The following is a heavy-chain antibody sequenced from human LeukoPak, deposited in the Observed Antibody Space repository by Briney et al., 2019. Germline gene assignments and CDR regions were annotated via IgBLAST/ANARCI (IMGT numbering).Heavy chain of an antibody. CDR3: TRDRAGTQSWVEFDL. Sequence: GGSLRLTCAASGFSGSSTYMSWVRNAPGKGLEWVSLIYTSGSTFYAVSAMGLFTISRDNSKNTLFLQMNRLRAEDSAVYYCTRDRAGTQSWVEFDLWGQGTLVTVSS. CDR2: IYTSGST. D-gene: IGHD3-10*01. V-gene: IGHV3-66*03. J-gene: IGHJ5*02. CDR1: GFSGSSTY.